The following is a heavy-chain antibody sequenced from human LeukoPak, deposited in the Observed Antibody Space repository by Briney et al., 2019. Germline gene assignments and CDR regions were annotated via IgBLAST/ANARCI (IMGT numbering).Heavy chain of an antibody. Sequence: SETLSLTCTVSGGSISSYYWSWIRQPPGKGLEWIGYIYYSGSTNYNPSLKSRVTISVDTSKNQFSLKLSSVTAADTAVYYCATSEVGGGTGGFDYWGQGTLVTVSS. CDR2: IYYSGST. J-gene: IGHJ4*02. D-gene: IGHD1-26*01. V-gene: IGHV4-59*01. CDR3: ATSEVGGGTGGFDY. CDR1: GGSISSYY.